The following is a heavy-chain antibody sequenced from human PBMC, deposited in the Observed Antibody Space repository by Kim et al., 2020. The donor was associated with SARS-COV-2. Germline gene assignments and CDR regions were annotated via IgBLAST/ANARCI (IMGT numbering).Heavy chain of an antibody. D-gene: IGHD3-10*01. CDR3: ARHRAGGVAGSDYMDV. CDR1: GGSISISGYY. CDR2: IFYSGNT. V-gene: IGHV4-39*01. Sequence: SETLSLTCTVSGGSISISGYYWGWIRQPPGKEPEWIGSIFYSGNTYYNPSLKNRVTISVDTSKNQFSLNLNSVTAADTALYYCARHRAGGVAGSDYMDVWGQGTSVTVSS. J-gene: IGHJ6*03.